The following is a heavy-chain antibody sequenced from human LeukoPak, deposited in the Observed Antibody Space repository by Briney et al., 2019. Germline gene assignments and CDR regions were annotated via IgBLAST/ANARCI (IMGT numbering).Heavy chain of an antibody. J-gene: IGHJ3*02. CDR3: ARSGGGSGWFPGAFDI. CDR2: IYYSGST. D-gene: IGHD6-19*01. V-gene: IGHV4-39*07. CDR1: GGSTSSNYY. Sequence: SETLSLTCTVSGGSTSSNYYWGWIRQPPGKDLEWIGSIYYSGSTYYNPSLKSRVTISVDTSKNQFSLKLSSVTAADTAVYYCARSGGGSGWFPGAFDIWGQGTMVTVSS.